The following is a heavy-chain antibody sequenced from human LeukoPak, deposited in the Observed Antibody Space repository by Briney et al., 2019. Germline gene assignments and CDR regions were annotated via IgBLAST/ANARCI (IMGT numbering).Heavy chain of an antibody. D-gene: IGHD3-10*01. J-gene: IGHJ4*02. CDR2: IYYSGST. V-gene: IGHV4-59*01. Sequence: SETLSLTCTVSGGSISSYYWSWIRQPPGKGLEWIGYIYYSGSTKYNPSLKSRVTISVDTSKNQFSLKLSSVTAADTAVYYCARWAYGSGSYFYFDYWGQGTLVTVSS. CDR3: ARWAYGSGSYFYFDY. CDR1: GGSISSYY.